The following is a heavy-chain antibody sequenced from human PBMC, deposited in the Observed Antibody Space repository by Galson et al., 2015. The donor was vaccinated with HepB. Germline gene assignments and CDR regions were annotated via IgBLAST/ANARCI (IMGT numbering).Heavy chain of an antibody. CDR1: GFTVSSQG. V-gene: IGHV3-23*01. J-gene: IGHJ6*02. Sequence: SLRLSCAASGFTVSSQGMSWVRQAPGKGLEWVSVVNAGGGRTDYADSVKGRFTVSRDDPRNTVYLQMNNLRVEDTAVYFCGRHYAMDVWGQGSTVTVSS. CDR2: VNAGGGRT. CDR3: GRHYAMDV.